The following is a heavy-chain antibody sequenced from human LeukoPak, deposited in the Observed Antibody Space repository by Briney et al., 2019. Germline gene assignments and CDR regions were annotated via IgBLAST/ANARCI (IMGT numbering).Heavy chain of an antibody. J-gene: IGHJ6*02. V-gene: IGHV3-7*03. D-gene: IGHD1-20*01. Sequence: GGSLRLSCSASGFIFGSYDVHWVRQAPGKGLEWVANINRVGGEIYYVDSVEGRFTISRDNVKNSLYLEMNSLRVEDTAVYYCARVGYDWNGMDVWGQGTTVTVSS. CDR2: INRVGGEI. CDR3: ARVGYDWNGMDV. CDR1: GFIFGSYD.